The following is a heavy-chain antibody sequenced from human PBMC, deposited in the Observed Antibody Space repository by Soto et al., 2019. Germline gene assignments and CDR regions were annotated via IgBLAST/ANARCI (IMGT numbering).Heavy chain of an antibody. D-gene: IGHD2-2*02. CDR2: ISAYNGNT. CDR1: GYTFTSYG. CDR3: ASSNCSSTSCYTYYYYYGMDV. Sequence: SVKVSCKASGYTFTSYGISWVRQAPGQGLEWMGWISAYNGNTNYAQKLQGRVTMTTDTSTSTAYMELRSLRSDDTAVYYCASSNCSSTSCYTYYYYYGMDVWGQ. J-gene: IGHJ6*02. V-gene: IGHV1-18*04.